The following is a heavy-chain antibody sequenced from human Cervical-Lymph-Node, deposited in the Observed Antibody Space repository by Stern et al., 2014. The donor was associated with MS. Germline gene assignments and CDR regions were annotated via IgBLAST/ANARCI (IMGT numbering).Heavy chain of an antibody. V-gene: IGHV1-8*01. Sequence: VQLVESGAEVKKPGASVKVSCKASGYTFTNYNIDWVRQATGQGLEWMGWMNPNSGNQGYAQRFQGRVTMTRDTSTSTAYMELSSLKAEDTAVYYCARVRFYGSGIYYALGDGMDVWGQGTTVTVSS. CDR2: MNPNSGNQ. D-gene: IGHD3-10*01. J-gene: IGHJ6*02. CDR3: ARVRFYGSGIYYALGDGMDV. CDR1: GYTFTNYN.